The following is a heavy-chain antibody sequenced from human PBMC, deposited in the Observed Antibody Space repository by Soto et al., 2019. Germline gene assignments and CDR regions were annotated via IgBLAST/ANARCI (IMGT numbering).Heavy chain of an antibody. CDR1: GFTFSKYS. J-gene: IGHJ5*02. CDR3: ARQPCSSPSCYPNYFDP. Sequence: EVQLVESGGGLVKPGGSLRLSCVASGFTFSKYSMNWVRQAPDKGLEWASAISSGSSSIYYADSVKGRFTISRDNGENSLYLQMNSLRTEDTAIYYCARQPCSSPSCYPNYFDPWGQGTLVTVSS. V-gene: IGHV3-21*01. CDR2: ISSGSSSI. D-gene: IGHD2-2*01.